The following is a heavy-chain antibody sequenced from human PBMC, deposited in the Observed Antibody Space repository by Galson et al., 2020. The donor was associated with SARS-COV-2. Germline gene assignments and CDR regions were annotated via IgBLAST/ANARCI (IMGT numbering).Heavy chain of an antibody. Sequence: GGPLRLSCAASGFTFSNYWMHWVRQAPGKGLVWVSRINSNGTSISYADSVKGRFTISRDNAKNTLYLQMNSLRVEDTALYYCTATRAYWGQGTLVTVSS. CDR1: GFTFSNYW. CDR3: TATRAY. J-gene: IGHJ4*02. V-gene: IGHV3-74*01. CDR2: INSNGTSI. D-gene: IGHD1-26*01.